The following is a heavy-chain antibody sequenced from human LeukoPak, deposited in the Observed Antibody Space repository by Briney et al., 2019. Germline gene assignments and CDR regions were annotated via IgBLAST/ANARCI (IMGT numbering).Heavy chain of an antibody. Sequence: PSETLSLTCTVSGGSISSSSYYWGWIRQPPGKGLEWIGSIYYSGSTYYNPSLKSRVTISVDTSKNQFSLKLSSVTAADTAVYYCARPPRRYCSSTSCYSAFDIWGQGTMVTVSS. CDR1: GGSISSSSYY. CDR2: IYYSGST. J-gene: IGHJ3*02. CDR3: ARPPRRYCSSTSCYSAFDI. D-gene: IGHD2-2*01. V-gene: IGHV4-39*01.